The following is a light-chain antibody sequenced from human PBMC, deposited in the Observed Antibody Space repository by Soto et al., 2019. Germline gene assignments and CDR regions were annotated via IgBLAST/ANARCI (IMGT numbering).Light chain of an antibody. CDR2: GTS. Sequence: EIVLTQSPGTLSLSPGDTATLSCRASQSVSSGYLAWYQHRPGQAPRLLIHGTSSRATGIPDKFSGSGSGTDFTLTISRLEPEDFAVYSCQQYESSPWTFGQGTKVEFK. CDR3: QQYESSPWT. CDR1: QSVSSGY. V-gene: IGKV3-20*01. J-gene: IGKJ1*01.